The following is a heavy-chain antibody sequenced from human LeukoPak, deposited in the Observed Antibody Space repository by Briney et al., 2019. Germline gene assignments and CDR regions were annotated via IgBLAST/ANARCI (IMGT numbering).Heavy chain of an antibody. Sequence: GASVKVSCTASDYSFSNFHFNWVRQARGQGLEWIGWVSPKTGDRGFALKFQGRVTMTSDSSEATIYMELRSLTSEDTAVYYCARTPPKGDIDTWGQGTMVTVSS. CDR1: DYSFSNFH. CDR2: VSPKTGDR. D-gene: IGHD2-21*02. CDR3: ARTPPKGDIDT. J-gene: IGHJ5*02. V-gene: IGHV1-8*01.